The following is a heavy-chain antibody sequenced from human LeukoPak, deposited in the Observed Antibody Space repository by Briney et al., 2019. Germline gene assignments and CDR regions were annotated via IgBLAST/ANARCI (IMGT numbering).Heavy chain of an antibody. D-gene: IGHD6-13*01. V-gene: IGHV4-59*01. CDR3: AREEIAAAAGAFDI. CDR1: GGSISSYY. J-gene: IGHJ3*02. Sequence: SETLSLTCTVSGGSISSYYWSWIRQPPGKGLEWIGYIYYSGSTNYNPSLKSRVTISVDTSKNQFSLKLSSVTAADTAVYYCAREEIAAAAGAFDIWGQGTMVTVSS. CDR2: IYYSGST.